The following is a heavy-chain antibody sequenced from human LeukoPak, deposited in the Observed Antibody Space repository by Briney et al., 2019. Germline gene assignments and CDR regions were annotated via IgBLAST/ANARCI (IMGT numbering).Heavy chain of an antibody. V-gene: IGHV3-21*01. Sequence: GGSLRLSCAASGFTFSSYSMNWVRQAPGKGLEWVSFIGTSAAYIYYGDSMRGRFTISRDNAKNSLYLQMNGLRAEDTAVYYCARGRSITLLRGVAMSDGFDIWGQGTTVTVSS. D-gene: IGHD3-10*01. J-gene: IGHJ3*02. CDR1: GFTFSSYS. CDR3: ARGRSITLLRGVAMSDGFDI. CDR2: IGTSAAYI.